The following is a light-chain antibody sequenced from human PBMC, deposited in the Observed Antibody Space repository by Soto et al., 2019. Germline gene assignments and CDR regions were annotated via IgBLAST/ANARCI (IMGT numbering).Light chain of an antibody. CDR2: VAS. Sequence: EIVMTQSPSTLSVSVGDRATISCRASQSISIYLAWYQQKPGKAPRLLIYVASTRATGIPARFSGSGSGTEITLTISSLRSEDFAFYYCQQYNNCPHEMTFGQGTRVEI. V-gene: IGKV3D-15*01. CDR3: QQYNNCPHEMT. CDR1: QSISIY. J-gene: IGKJ1*01.